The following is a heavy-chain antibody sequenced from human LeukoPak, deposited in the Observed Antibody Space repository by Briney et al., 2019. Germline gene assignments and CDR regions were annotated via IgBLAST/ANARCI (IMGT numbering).Heavy chain of an antibody. Sequence: GGSLRLSCAASGFTFSSYGMHWVRQAPGKGLEWVAVISYDGSNKYYADSVKGRFTISRDNSRNTLYLQMNSLRAEDTAVYYCAKELRGYSYGLRNNWFDPWGQGTLVTVSS. V-gene: IGHV3-30*18. D-gene: IGHD5-18*01. J-gene: IGHJ5*02. CDR2: ISYDGSNK. CDR3: AKELRGYSYGLRNNWFDP. CDR1: GFTFSSYG.